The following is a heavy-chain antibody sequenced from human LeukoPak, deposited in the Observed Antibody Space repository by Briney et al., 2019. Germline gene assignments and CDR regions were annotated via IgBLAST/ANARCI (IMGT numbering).Heavy chain of an antibody. J-gene: IGHJ4*02. V-gene: IGHV4-39*01. CDR3: ARLLGWFDY. D-gene: IGHD6-19*01. CDR1: GGSISSSSYY. Sequence: SETLSLTCTVSGGSISSSSYYWGWIRQPPGKGLEWIGSIYYSGSTYYNPSLKSRVTISVDTSKNQFSLKLSSVTAADTAVYYCARLLGWFDYWGQGTLDTVSS. CDR2: IYYSGST.